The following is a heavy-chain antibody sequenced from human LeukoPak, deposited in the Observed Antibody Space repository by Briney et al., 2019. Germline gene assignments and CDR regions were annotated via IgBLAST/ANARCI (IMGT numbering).Heavy chain of an antibody. CDR3: ARVKNWFDP. CDR1: GGSISPYY. CDR2: IYYSGST. J-gene: IGHJ5*02. Sequence: SETLSLTCSVSGGSISPYYWSWVRQPPGKGLEWIGYIYYSGSTNYNPSLKSRVTISVDTSKNQFSLKLSSVTAADTAVYYCARVKNWFDPWGQGTLVTVSS. V-gene: IGHV4-59*01.